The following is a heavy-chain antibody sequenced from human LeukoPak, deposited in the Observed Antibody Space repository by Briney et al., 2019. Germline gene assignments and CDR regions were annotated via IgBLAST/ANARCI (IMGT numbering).Heavy chain of an antibody. D-gene: IGHD6-13*01. J-gene: IGHJ4*02. Sequence: GGSLRLSCAASGFTFSSYAMHWVRQAPGKGLEWVAVISYDGSNKYYADSVKGRFTISRDNSKNTLYLQMNSLRAEDTAAYYCARDSSSWYYFDYWGQGTLVTVSS. CDR3: ARDSSSWYYFDY. CDR1: GFTFSSYA. CDR2: ISYDGSNK. V-gene: IGHV3-30-3*01.